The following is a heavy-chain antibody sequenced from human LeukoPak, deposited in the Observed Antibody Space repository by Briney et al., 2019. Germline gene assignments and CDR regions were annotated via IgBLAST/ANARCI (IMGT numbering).Heavy chain of an antibody. D-gene: IGHD3-3*01. J-gene: IGHJ4*02. CDR3: AKEWSYDFWSGYSTFDY. CDR2: IRYDGSNK. V-gene: IGHV3-30*02. CDR1: GFTFSSYG. Sequence: GSLRLSCAASGFTFSSYGMHWVRQAPGKGLEWVAFIRYDGSNKYYADSVKGRFTISRDNSKNTLYLQMNSPRAEDTAVYYCAKEWSYDFWSGYSTFDYWGQGTLVTVSS.